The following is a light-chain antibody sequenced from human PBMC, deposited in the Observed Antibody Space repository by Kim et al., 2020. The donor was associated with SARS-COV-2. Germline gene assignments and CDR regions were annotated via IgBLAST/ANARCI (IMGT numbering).Light chain of an antibody. CDR2: GKN. V-gene: IGLV3-19*01. CDR3: NSRDSSGNHHYV. Sequence: GQTVRITCQGDSLRSYYASWYQQKPGQAPVLVIYGKNNRPSGIPDRFSGSSSGNTASLTITGAQAEDEADYYCNSRDSSGNHHYVFGTGTKVTVL. J-gene: IGLJ1*01. CDR1: SLRSYY.